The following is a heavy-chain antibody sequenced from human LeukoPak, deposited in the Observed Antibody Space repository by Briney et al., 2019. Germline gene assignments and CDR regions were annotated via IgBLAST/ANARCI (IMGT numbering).Heavy chain of an antibody. CDR3: AKGYLAMALDY. J-gene: IGHJ4*02. CDR2: ISWNSGSI. D-gene: IGHD5-18*01. CDR1: GFTFSSYA. Sequence: GGSLRLSCAASGFTFSSYAMSWVRQAPGKGLEWVPGISWNSGSIGYADSVKGRFTISRDNAKNSLYLQMNSLRAEDMALYYCAKGYLAMALDYWGQGTLVTVSS. V-gene: IGHV3-9*03.